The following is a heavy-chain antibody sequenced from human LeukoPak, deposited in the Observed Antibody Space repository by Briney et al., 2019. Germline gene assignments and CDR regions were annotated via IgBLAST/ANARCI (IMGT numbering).Heavy chain of an antibody. CDR3: TTDRPQYYYDSSGSFGAFDY. D-gene: IGHD3-22*01. J-gene: IGHJ4*02. Sequence: GGSLRLSCAASGFTFSNAWMSWVRQAPGKGLEWVGRIKSKTDGGTTDYAAPVKGRFTISRDDSKNTLYLQMNSLKTEDTAVYYCTTDRPQYYYDSSGSFGAFDYWGQGTLVTVSS. V-gene: IGHV3-15*01. CDR2: IKSKTDGGTT. CDR1: GFTFSNAW.